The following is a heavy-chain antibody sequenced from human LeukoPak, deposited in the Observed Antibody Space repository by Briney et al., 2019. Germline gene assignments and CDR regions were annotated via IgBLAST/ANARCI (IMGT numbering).Heavy chain of an antibody. D-gene: IGHD6-6*01. CDR2: IKQEGSEK. J-gene: IGHJ4*02. CDR1: GVTFSSYW. CDR3: ARDFSYIAARPDY. Sequence: GGSLSLSCAASGVTFSSYWMSGVRQAPGKGLEWGANIKQEGSEKYYVDSVKGRFTISRDNAKNSLDLQMNSLRAEDTAVYYCARDFSYIAARPDYWGQGTLVTVSS. V-gene: IGHV3-7*05.